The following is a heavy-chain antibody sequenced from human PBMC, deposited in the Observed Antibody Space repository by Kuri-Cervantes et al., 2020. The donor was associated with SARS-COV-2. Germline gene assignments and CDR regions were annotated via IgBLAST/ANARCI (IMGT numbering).Heavy chain of an antibody. J-gene: IGHJ4*02. V-gene: IGHV3-48*01. D-gene: IGHD3-3*01. CDR1: GFTFSSYS. CDR2: ISSSSSTI. Sequence: GESLKISCAAPGFTFSSYSMNWVRQAPGKGLEWVSYISSSSSTIYYADSVKGRFTISRDNAKNSLYLQMNSLRAEDTAVYYCASGGFGVVPRFDYWGQGTLVTDSS. CDR3: ASGGFGVVPRFDY.